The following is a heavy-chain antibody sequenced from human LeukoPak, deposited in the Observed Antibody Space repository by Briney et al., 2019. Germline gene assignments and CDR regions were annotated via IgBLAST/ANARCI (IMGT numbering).Heavy chain of an antibody. D-gene: IGHD3-3*01. CDR3: AKDALSKYDFWSGRHYYYYYMDV. J-gene: IGHJ6*03. CDR2: ISWNSGAI. V-gene: IGHV3-9*01. CDR1: GFTFDDYA. Sequence: GGSLRLSCAASGFTFDDYAMHWVRQAPGKGLEWVSGISWNSGAIAYADSVKGRFTISRDNAKNSLHLQMNSLRAEDTAVYYCAKDALSKYDFWSGRHYYYYYMDVWGKGTTVTVSS.